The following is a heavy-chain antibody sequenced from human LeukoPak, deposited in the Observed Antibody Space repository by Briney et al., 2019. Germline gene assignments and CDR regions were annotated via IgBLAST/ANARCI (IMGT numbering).Heavy chain of an antibody. V-gene: IGHV3-21*01. Sequence: PGGSLRLSCAASGFTFSSYSMSWVRQAPGQGLEWVSSIDGRSTDIYYADSVKGRFTISRDNDKNSLYLQMHSLRAEDTAVYYSARRGYYDSSGYDYWGQGTLVTVSS. CDR1: GFTFSSYS. J-gene: IGHJ4*02. D-gene: IGHD3-22*01. CDR3: ARRGYYDSSGYDY. CDR2: IDGRSTDI.